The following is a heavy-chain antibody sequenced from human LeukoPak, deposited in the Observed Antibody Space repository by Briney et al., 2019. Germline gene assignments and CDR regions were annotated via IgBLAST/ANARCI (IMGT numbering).Heavy chain of an antibody. CDR1: GGSINSHY. Sequence: SETLSLTCSVSGGSINSHYWSWIRQPPGNRLEWIGYIFNTGNTNYNPSLASRVTMSVDTSRAQFFLRLSPVTAADTAIYYCASRPADTTWYGVFDYWSQGTLVTVSS. D-gene: IGHD3-10*01. CDR2: IFNTGNT. V-gene: IGHV4-59*11. CDR3: ASRPADTTWYGVFDY. J-gene: IGHJ4*02.